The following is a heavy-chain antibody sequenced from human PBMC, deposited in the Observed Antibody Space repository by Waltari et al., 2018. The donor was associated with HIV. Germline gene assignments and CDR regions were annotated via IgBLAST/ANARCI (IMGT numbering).Heavy chain of an antibody. CDR3: ARDPAILESGSPLKVFYGMDV. V-gene: IGHV3-33*01. D-gene: IGHD1-26*01. J-gene: IGHJ6*02. Sequence: QVYLVESGGGLVQPGKSLRLSCTASGFSLSSYGMHWVRQAPGRGLEWVALVWYDGSYKFYGDSMKGRFTISRDNSKNTLYRQMNSLRDEDTAIYFCARDPAILESGSPLKVFYGMDVWGPGTSVTVSS. CDR1: GFSLSSYG. CDR2: VWYDGSYK.